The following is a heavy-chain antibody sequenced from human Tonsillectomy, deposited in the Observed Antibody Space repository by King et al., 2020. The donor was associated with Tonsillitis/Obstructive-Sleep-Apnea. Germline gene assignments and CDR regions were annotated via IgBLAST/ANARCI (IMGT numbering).Heavy chain of an antibody. CDR3: VKDAVGVGGAVGGDFLRGVFDY. V-gene: IGHV3-9*01. J-gene: IGHJ4*02. D-gene: IGHD2-21*02. CDR1: GFTFDDYA. Sequence: QLVQSGGGLVQPGRSLRLSCAASGFTFDDYAMHWVRHAPGKGLEWVSGISWNSGSVAYAASVKGRFTISRDNAKNSLYLQMNSVKVEDTALYYCVKDAVGVGGAVGGDFLRGVFDYWGPGTLVTVSS. CDR2: ISWNSGSV.